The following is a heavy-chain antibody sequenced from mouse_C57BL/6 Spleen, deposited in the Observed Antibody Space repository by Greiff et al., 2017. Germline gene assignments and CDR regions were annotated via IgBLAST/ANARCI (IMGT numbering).Heavy chain of an antibody. J-gene: IGHJ2*01. CDR3: ARGITTVVAEGFDY. CDR1: GYTFTDYY. Sequence: VQLQQSGAELVRPGASVKLSCKASGYTFTDYYINWVKQRPGQGLEWIARIYPGSGNTYYNEKFKGKATLTAEKSSSTAYMQLSSLTSEDSAVYFCARGITTVVAEGFDYWGQGTTLTVSS. D-gene: IGHD1-1*01. CDR2: IYPGSGNT. V-gene: IGHV1-76*01.